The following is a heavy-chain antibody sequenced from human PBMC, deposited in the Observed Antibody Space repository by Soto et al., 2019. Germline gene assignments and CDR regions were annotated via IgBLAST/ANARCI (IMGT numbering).Heavy chain of an antibody. D-gene: IGHD1-1*01. CDR1: GFTFSTYW. V-gene: IGHV3-7*01. Sequence: EVQLVESGGGSVQPGGSLRLSCVASGFTFSTYWMSWVRQAPGKGLEWVANIKQDGSERYYVDSVKGRSTISRDNAKNSLYLQMNSLRAEDTAVYYCATDSGTSDRWGQGTLVTVSS. CDR3: ATDSGTSDR. CDR2: IKQDGSER. J-gene: IGHJ5*02.